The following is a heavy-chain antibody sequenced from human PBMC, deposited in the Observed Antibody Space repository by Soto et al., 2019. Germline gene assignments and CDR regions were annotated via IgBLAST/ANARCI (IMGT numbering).Heavy chain of an antibody. Sequence: VASVKVSCKASGGTFSSYAISWVRQAPGQGLEWMGGIIPIFGTANYAQKFQGRVTITADESTSTAYMELSSLRSEDTAVYYCASGYYYVGFDYWGQGTLVTVSS. J-gene: IGHJ4*02. V-gene: IGHV1-69*13. CDR3: ASGYYYVGFDY. CDR2: IIPIFGTA. CDR1: GGTFSSYA. D-gene: IGHD3-22*01.